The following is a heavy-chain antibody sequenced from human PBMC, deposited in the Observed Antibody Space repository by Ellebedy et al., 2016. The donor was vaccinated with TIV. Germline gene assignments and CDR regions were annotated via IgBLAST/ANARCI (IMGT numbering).Heavy chain of an antibody. D-gene: IGHD4-17*01. Sequence: SETLSLXCAVYGGSFSGYYWTWVRQPPGKGLEWVGEINHSGSTNYNPSLKSRVTISADRTKNQFSLKLSSVTAADTAVYYCARYGDYPYYFDYWGQGTLVTVSS. CDR3: ARYGDYPYYFDY. CDR1: GGSFSGYY. V-gene: IGHV4-34*01. CDR2: INHSGST. J-gene: IGHJ4*02.